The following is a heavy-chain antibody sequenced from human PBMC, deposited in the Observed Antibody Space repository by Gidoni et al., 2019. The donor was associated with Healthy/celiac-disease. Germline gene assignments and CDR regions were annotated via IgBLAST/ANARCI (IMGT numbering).Heavy chain of an antibody. Sequence: EVQLVESGGGLIQPGGSLRLSCAASGFTVSSNYMGWVRQAPGKGLEWVSVIYSGGSTYYADSVKGRFTISRDNSKNTLYLQMNSLRAEDTAVYYCARDPSAYYYDSSGYGMDVWGQGTTVTVSS. J-gene: IGHJ6*02. CDR1: GFTVSSNY. D-gene: IGHD3-22*01. V-gene: IGHV3-53*01. CDR2: IYSGGST. CDR3: ARDPSAYYYDSSGYGMDV.